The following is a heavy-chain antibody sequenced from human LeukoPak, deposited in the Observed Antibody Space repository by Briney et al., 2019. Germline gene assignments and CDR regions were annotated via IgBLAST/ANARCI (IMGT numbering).Heavy chain of an antibody. V-gene: IGHV4-30-2*01. J-gene: IGHJ5*02. D-gene: IGHD3-10*01. CDR1: GGSISSGGYY. CDR3: ARVLKLATVTAFDP. CDR2: IYHSGST. Sequence: SETLSLTCTDSGGSISSGGYYWSWIRQPPGKGLESIGYIYHSGSTYYNPSLKSRVTISVDRSKNQFSLKLSSVTAADTAVYYCARVLKLATVTAFDPWGQGILVTVSS.